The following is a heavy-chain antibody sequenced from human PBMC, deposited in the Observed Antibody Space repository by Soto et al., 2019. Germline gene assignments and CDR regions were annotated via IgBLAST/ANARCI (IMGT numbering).Heavy chain of an antibody. V-gene: IGHV3-15*01. J-gene: IGHJ4*02. CDR1: GLTFSNVW. CDR3: AILAWSKRDSSTSFDD. CDR2: IKSKSDGETA. D-gene: IGHD3-3*01. Sequence: VRLSCAASGLTFSNVWMTWVRQAPGKGLEWVGRIKSKSDGETADVAAPVKARFTISRDDSKNTVFLEMNSLKSEDTALYYCAILAWSKRDSSTSFDDMGPGTQVTVVS.